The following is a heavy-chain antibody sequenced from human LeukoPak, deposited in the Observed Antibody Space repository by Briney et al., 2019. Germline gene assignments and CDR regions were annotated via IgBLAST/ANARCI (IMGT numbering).Heavy chain of an antibody. CDR2: IRYDGTNK. J-gene: IGHJ4*02. Sequence: PGGSLRLSCAASGFTFSSYGIHWVRQAPGKGLDWVAFIRYDGTNKYYADSVKGRFTISRDNSKNTLYLQMNSLRAEDTAVYYCAKALRTDDYSNSYWGQGTLVTVSS. V-gene: IGHV3-30*02. CDR3: AKALRTDDYSNSY. CDR1: GFTFSSYG. D-gene: IGHD4-11*01.